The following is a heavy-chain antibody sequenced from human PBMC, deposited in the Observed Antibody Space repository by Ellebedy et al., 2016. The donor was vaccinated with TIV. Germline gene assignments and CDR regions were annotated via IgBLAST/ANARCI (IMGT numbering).Heavy chain of an antibody. D-gene: IGHD6-6*01. J-gene: IGHJ4*02. Sequence: MPSETLSLTCAVYGGSFSGYYWSWIRQPPGKGLEWIGEINHSGSTNYNPSLKSRVTISVDTSKNQFSLKLSSVTAADTAVYYCARVSIAARPYFDYWGQGTLVTVSS. CDR2: INHSGST. V-gene: IGHV4-34*01. CDR1: GGSFSGYY. CDR3: ARVSIAARPYFDY.